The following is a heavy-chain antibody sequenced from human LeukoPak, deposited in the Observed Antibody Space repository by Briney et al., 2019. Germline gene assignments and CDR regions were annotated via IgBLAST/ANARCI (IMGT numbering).Heavy chain of an antibody. CDR3: AKDDRGNEAPFDY. Sequence: GGSLRLSCAASGFTFRSYGMHWVRQAPGKGLEWVAVISYDGTNKYYADSVKGRFTISRDNSKNTLHLQMNSLRAEDTAVYYCAKDDRGNEAPFDYWGQGTLVTVSS. CDR1: GFTFRSYG. J-gene: IGHJ4*02. V-gene: IGHV3-30*18. CDR2: ISYDGTNK.